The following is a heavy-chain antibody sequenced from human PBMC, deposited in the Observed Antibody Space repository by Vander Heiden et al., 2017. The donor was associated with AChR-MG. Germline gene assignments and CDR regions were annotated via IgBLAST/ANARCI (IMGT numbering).Heavy chain of an antibody. Sequence: QVVLVQSGADVKKPGCLVKVSCKAFRCLFRSYTFTWVLRAPGQGLEWKGRIIPILGIANYGQKFQGRLTITADKSTSTAYMELSSLRSEDTAVYYCARAYYYDSSGYYPKNDDAFDIWGQGTMVTVSS. D-gene: IGHD3-22*01. CDR2: IIPILGIA. V-gene: IGHV1-69*02. CDR1: RCLFRSYT. J-gene: IGHJ3*02. CDR3: ARAYYYDSSGYYPKNDDAFDI.